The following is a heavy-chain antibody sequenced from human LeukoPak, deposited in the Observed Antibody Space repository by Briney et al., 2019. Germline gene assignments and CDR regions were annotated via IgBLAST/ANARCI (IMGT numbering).Heavy chain of an antibody. CDR1: GFSLNTRGVG. CDR2: IYWDDDR. Sequence: SGPTLVNPTQTLTLTCTFSGFSLNTRGVGVGWIRQPPGRALEWLALIYWDDDRRYSPSLKSRLTITKDTSKNQVVLTMTNMDPVDTATYFCAHRKNYYDSSVLDNWGQGTLVTVSS. V-gene: IGHV2-5*02. CDR3: AHRKNYYDSSVLDN. J-gene: IGHJ4*02. D-gene: IGHD3-22*01.